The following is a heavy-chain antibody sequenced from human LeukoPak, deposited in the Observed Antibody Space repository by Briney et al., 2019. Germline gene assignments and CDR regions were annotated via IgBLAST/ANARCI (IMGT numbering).Heavy chain of an antibody. CDR2: IHYRGST. D-gene: IGHD3-9*01. J-gene: IGHJ6*03. CDR1: GGSISSNSYY. Sequence: SETLSLTFTVSGGSISSNSYYWGWIRQPPGKGLEWIGSIHYRGSTYYTPSLRSRVTISVDTSKNQFSLKLSSVTAADTAVYYCARRGLYYDILTGYLPHYYYYMDVWGKGTTVTISS. V-gene: IGHV4-39*07. CDR3: ARRGLYYDILTGYLPHYYYYMDV.